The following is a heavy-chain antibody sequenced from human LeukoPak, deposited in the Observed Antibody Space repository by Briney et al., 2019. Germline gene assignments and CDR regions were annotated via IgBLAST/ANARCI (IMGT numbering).Heavy chain of an antibody. CDR1: GGSISSGGYY. CDR3: ARRHYYDRNLIFDY. J-gene: IGHJ4*02. D-gene: IGHD3-22*01. CDR2: INHSGST. Sequence: SETLSLTCTVSGGSISSGGYYWSWIRQPPGKGLEWIGEINHSGSTNYNPSLKSRVTISVDTSKNQFSLKLSSVTAADTAVYYCARRHYYDRNLIFDYWGQGTLVTVSS. V-gene: IGHV4-39*07.